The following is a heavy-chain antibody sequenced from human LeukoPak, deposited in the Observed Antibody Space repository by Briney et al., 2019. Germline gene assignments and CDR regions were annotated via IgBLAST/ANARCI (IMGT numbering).Heavy chain of an antibody. Sequence: SETLSLTCAVYGGSFSGYYWSWIRQPPGKGLEWIGEINHSGSTNYNPSLKSRVTISVDTSKNQFSLKLSSVTAADTAVSYCARGRPGTYDFWSGYSGGFDPWGQGTLVTVSS. J-gene: IGHJ5*02. D-gene: IGHD3-3*01. V-gene: IGHV4-34*01. CDR2: INHSGST. CDR3: ARGRPGTYDFWSGYSGGFDP. CDR1: GGSFSGYY.